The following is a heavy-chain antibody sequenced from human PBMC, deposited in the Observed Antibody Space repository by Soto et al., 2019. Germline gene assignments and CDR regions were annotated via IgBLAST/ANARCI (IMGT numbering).Heavy chain of an antibody. CDR3: AGHGAPGFYDPIPGCFDS. CDR1: GGSLSSSSSY. D-gene: IGHD5-12*01. CDR2: MSYSGGT. J-gene: IGHJ4*02. V-gene: IGHV4-39*01. Sequence: PSETLSLTCTVSGGSLSSSSSYWGWIRQPPGKGLEWIGSMSYSGGTYHNPSLKSRVTLSVDTSQSRFSLKLTSVTAADTAVYYFAGHGAPGFYDPIPGCFDSWGQGILVTVSS.